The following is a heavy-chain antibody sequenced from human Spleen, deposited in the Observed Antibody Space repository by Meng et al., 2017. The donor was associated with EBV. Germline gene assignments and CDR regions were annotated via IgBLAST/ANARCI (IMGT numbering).Heavy chain of an antibody. V-gene: IGHV1-8*01. CDR3: ARGARRRDGYNIDY. D-gene: IGHD5-24*01. J-gene: IGHJ4*02. CDR2: MNPNSSNT. CDR1: GYTFTSYD. Sequence: VQLVQAVAEVKKPVASVKVSCKASGYTFTSYDINWVRQATGQGLEWMGWMNPNSSNTGYAQKFQGRVTMTRNTSISTAYMELSSLRSEDTAVYNCARGARRRDGYNIDYWGQGTLVTVSS.